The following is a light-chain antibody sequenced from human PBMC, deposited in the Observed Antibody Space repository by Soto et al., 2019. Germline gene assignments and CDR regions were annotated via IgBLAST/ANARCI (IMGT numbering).Light chain of an antibody. Sequence: QSVLTQPPSASGTPGQRVTISCSGGSSNIGSNTINWYQQLPGTAPKLLIYSKNQRPSGVPDRFSASKSGTSASLAISGLQSYDEADYYCATWDDSLDVVVFGGGTKVPS. CDR3: ATWDDSLDVVV. J-gene: IGLJ2*01. CDR1: SSNIGSNT. CDR2: SKN. V-gene: IGLV1-44*01.